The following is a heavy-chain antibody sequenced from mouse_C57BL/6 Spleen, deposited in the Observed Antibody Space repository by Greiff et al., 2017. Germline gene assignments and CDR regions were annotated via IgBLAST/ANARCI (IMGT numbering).Heavy chain of an antibody. V-gene: IGHV14-2*01. CDR3: AYYYGSSYNY. Sequence: EVQLQQSGAELVKPGASVKLSCTASGFNIKDYYMHWVKQRTEQGLEWIGRIDPEDGKTKYAPKFQGKATITADTSSNTAYLQLSSLTSEDTAVYYCAYYYGSSYNYWGQGTTLTVSS. J-gene: IGHJ2*01. D-gene: IGHD1-1*01. CDR2: IDPEDGKT. CDR1: GFNIKDYY.